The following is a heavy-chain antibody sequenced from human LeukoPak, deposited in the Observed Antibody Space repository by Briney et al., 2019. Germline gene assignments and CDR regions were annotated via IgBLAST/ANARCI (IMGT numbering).Heavy chain of an antibody. J-gene: IGHJ4*02. Sequence: GASVKVSCKASGYTFTGYYMYWVRQAPGRGREGMGLINPSGGDTSYAQKFQGRVTMARDTSTSTVYMELSSLRSEDTAVYYCAREAGASGSPGDFDYWGQGTLVTVSS. D-gene: IGHD1-26*01. CDR2: INPSGGDT. CDR1: GYTFTGYY. V-gene: IGHV1-46*01. CDR3: AREAGASGSPGDFDY.